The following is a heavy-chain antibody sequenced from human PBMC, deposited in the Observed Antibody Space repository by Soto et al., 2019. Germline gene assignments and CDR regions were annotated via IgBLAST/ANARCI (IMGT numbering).Heavy chain of an antibody. CDR2: IDPSSGRT. Sequence: RASVKVSCKASGYTFTNHYMHRVRQAPGQGLEWMGMIDPSSGRTRYVQKFQGRVTMTRDTSTSTVYMDLSSLRSEDTAVYYCARDLGVTTVISNYWGQGTLVTVSS. J-gene: IGHJ4*02. D-gene: IGHD4-4*01. CDR1: GYTFTNHY. V-gene: IGHV1-46*01. CDR3: ARDLGVTTVISNY.